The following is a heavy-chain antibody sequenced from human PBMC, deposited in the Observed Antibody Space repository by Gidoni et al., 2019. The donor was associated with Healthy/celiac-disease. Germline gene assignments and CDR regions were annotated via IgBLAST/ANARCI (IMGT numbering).Heavy chain of an antibody. J-gene: IGHJ5*02. Sequence: QLQLQESGPGLVKPSETLSLTCTVSGGSISSSSYYWGWIRQPPGKGLEWIGSIYYSGSTYYNPSLKSRVTISVDTSKNQFSLKLSSVTAADTAVYYCARHWKGLGYNWFDPWGQGTLVTVSS. CDR1: GGSISSSSYY. V-gene: IGHV4-39*01. D-gene: IGHD1-1*01. CDR2: IYYSGST. CDR3: ARHWKGLGYNWFDP.